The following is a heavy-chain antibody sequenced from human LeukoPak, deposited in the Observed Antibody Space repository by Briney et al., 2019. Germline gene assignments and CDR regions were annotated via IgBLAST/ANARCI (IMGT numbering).Heavy chain of an antibody. J-gene: IGHJ4*02. D-gene: IGHD3-22*01. V-gene: IGHV3-48*01. CDR3: ASTAGYFNY. Sequence: RPGGSLRLSCAASGFTFRSYSMNWVRQAPGKGLEWISYISSSSTTIYYADSVKGRFTISRDNAKNSLYLQMNSLRVEDTAVYYCASTAGYFNYWGQGTLVTVSS. CDR2: ISSSSTTI. CDR1: GFTFRSYS.